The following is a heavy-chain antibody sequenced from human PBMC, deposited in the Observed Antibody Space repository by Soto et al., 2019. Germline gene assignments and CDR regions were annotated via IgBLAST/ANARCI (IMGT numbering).Heavy chain of an antibody. J-gene: IGHJ6*03. D-gene: IGHD3-10*01. CDR3: ARSVYGSGSYYTRYYYYMDV. CDR1: GGSISSYY. CDR2: IYYSGST. Sequence: SETLSLTCTVSGGSISSYYWSWIRQPPGKGLEWIGYIYYSGSTNYNPSLKSRVTISVDTSKNQFSLKLSSVTAADTAVYYCARSVYGSGSYYTRYYYYMDVWGKGTTVTVSS. V-gene: IGHV4-59*01.